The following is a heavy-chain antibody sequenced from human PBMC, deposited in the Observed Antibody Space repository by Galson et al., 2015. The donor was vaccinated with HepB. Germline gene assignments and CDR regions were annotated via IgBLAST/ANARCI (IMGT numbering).Heavy chain of an antibody. CDR3: ARDGDSSSWYGDNYYYYMDV. CDR2: IIPIFGTA. Sequence: SVKVSCKASGGTFGSYATSWVRQAPGQGLEWMGGIIPIFGTANYAQKFQGRVTITADESTSTAYMELSSLRSEDTAVYYCARDGDSSSWYGDNYYYYMDVWGKGTTVTVSS. CDR1: GGTFGSYA. J-gene: IGHJ6*03. V-gene: IGHV1-69*13. D-gene: IGHD6-13*01.